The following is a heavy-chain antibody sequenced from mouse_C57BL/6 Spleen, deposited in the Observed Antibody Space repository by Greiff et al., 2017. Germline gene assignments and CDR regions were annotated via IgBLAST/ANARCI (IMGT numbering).Heavy chain of an antibody. CDR2: IDPEDGDT. J-gene: IGHJ1*03. V-gene: IGHV14-1*01. D-gene: IGHD1-1*01. Sequence: DVQLQESGAELVRPGASVKLSCTASGFNIKDYYMHWVKQRPEQGLEWIGRIDPEDGDTEYAPKFQGKATMTADTSSNTAYLQLSSLTSEDTAVYYCTPANYYGSSYEYFDVWGTGTTVTVSS. CDR3: TPANYYGSSYEYFDV. CDR1: GFNIKDYY.